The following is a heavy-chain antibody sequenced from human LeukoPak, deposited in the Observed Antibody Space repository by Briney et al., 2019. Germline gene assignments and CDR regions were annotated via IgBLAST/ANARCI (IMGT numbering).Heavy chain of an antibody. CDR1: GGTFSSYA. D-gene: IGHD5-18*01. CDR3: ASLVDTAMVDFDY. CDR2: IIPILGIA. J-gene: IGHJ4*02. V-gene: IGHV1-69*04. Sequence: SVTVSCKASGGTFSSYAISWVRQAPGQGLEWMGRIIPILGIANYAQKFQGRVTIAADKSTSTAYMELSSLRSEDTAVHYCASLVDTAMVDFDYWGQGTLVTVSS.